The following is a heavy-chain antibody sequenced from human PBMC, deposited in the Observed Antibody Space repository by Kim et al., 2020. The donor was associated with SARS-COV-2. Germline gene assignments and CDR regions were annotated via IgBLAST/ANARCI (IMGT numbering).Heavy chain of an antibody. J-gene: IGHJ4*02. D-gene: IGHD3-16*01. CDR3: ATSPPYYDYTWGQGYFDS. CDR2: IYFSGIT. V-gene: IGHV4-39*01. Sequence: SETLSLTCSVSGGSVSSNSYYWAWIRQPPGKGLEWIGSIYFSGITYYNPSFKNRVTISVDASKNQFSLRLSSVTATDTAVYFCATSPPYYDYTWGQGYFDSWGQGTLVTVSS. CDR1: GGSVSSNSYY.